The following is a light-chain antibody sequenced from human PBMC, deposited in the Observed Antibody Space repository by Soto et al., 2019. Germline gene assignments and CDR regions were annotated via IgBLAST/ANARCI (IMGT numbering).Light chain of an antibody. J-gene: IGKJ1*01. CDR2: LAS. Sequence: DIVMTQSPLSLPFTPGGPASISCRSSQSLLHSNGNHYLEWYFQKPGQSPQLLIYLASIRASGVPDRFSGSGSGTDFTLKISRVEAEDVGVYYCMQALHTPRTFGQGTKVEIK. V-gene: IGKV2-28*01. CDR1: QSLLHSNGNHY. CDR3: MQALHTPRT.